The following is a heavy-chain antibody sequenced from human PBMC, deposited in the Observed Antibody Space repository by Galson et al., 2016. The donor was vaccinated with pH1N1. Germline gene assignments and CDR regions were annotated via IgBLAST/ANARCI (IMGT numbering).Heavy chain of an antibody. CDR3: AKRGGSLRPGAFDF. CDR1: GYSFTTYW. Sequence: QSGAEVKKAGESLKISCKASGYSFTTYWIGWVRQVPGKGLEWMGNIYPGDSDTTYSPSFQGQVTFSVDKSITTAFLHWNSLEASDTAIHYCAKRGGSLRPGAFDFWGQGTLVSVSS. J-gene: IGHJ3*01. V-gene: IGHV5-51*01. D-gene: IGHD3-16*01. CDR2: IYPGDSDT.